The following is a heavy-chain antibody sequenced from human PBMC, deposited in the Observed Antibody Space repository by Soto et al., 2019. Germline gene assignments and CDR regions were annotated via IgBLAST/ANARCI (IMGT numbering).Heavy chain of an antibody. CDR3: AKEDIVVVPAAPFDY. V-gene: IGHV1-2*02. J-gene: IGHJ4*02. D-gene: IGHD2-2*01. CDR1: GYTFTGYY. CDR2: INPNSGGT. Sequence: SVKVSCKASGYTFTGYYMHWVRQAPGQGLEWMGWINPNSGGTNYAQKFQGRVTMTRDTSISTAYMELSRLRSDDTAVYYCAKEDIVVVPAAPFDYWGQGTLVTVSS.